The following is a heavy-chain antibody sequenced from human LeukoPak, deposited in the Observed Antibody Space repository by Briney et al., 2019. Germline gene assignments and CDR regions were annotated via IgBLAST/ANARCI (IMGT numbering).Heavy chain of an antibody. V-gene: IGHV3-21*01. CDR1: GFTFSNSA. Sequence: GGSLRLSCAASGFTFSNSAMNWVRQAPGKGLEWVSSISSSGSYIYYGDSVKGRFTISRDNAKNSLYLQMNSLRAEDTAVYYCARAGPSVGPTMIAPARWGRGTLVTVSS. J-gene: IGHJ4*02. CDR3: ARAGPSVGPTMIAPAR. D-gene: IGHD3-22*01. CDR2: ISSSGSYI.